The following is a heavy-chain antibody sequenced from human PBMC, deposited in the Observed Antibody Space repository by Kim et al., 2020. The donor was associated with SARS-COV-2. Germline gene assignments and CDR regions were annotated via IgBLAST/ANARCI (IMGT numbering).Heavy chain of an antibody. CDR2: INPSGGST. CDR3: ARGVSRAQYYYDSSGRVGYFDY. D-gene: IGHD3-22*01. CDR1: GYTFTSYY. J-gene: IGHJ4*02. Sequence: ASVKVSCKASGYTFTSYYMHWVRQAPGQGLEWMGIINPSGGSTSYAQKFQGRVTMTRDTSTSTVYMELSSLRSEDTAVYYCARGVSRAQYYYDSSGRVGYFDYWGQGTLVTVSS. V-gene: IGHV1-46*01.